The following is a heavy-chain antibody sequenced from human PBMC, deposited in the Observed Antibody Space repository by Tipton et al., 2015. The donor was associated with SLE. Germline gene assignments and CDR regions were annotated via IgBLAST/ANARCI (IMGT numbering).Heavy chain of an antibody. D-gene: IGHD2/OR15-2a*01. CDR1: GFTFSNNW. CDR2: IREDGSEK. J-gene: IGHJ6*02. Sequence: SLRLSCIVSGFTFSNNWMAWVRQAPGKGLEWVAHIREDGSEKFHVDSVRGRFAISRDNAKNSLYLQMNSLRAEDTALYYCAKDTGFRYYYGMDVWGQGTTVTVSS. V-gene: IGHV3-7*03. CDR3: AKDTGFRYYYGMDV.